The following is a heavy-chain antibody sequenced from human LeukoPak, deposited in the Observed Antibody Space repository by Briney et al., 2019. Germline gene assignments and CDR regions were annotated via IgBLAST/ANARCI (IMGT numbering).Heavy chain of an antibody. J-gene: IGHJ3*02. CDR3: ARDGGYCSSTSCYGAFDI. V-gene: IGHV3-7*01. CDR2: IKQDGSEK. CDR1: GFTFSRYW. D-gene: IGHD2-2*01. Sequence: PGGSLRLSCAASGFTFSRYWMSWVRQAPGKGREGVANIKQDGSEKYYVDSVKGRFTISRDNAKNSLYLQMNSLRAEDTAVYYCARDGGYCSSTSCYGAFDIWGQGTMVTVSS.